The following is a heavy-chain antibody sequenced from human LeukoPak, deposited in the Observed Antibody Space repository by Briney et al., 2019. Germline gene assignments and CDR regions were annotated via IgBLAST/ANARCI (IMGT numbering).Heavy chain of an antibody. J-gene: IGHJ4*02. D-gene: IGHD6-13*01. CDR2: ISGSGGST. V-gene: IGHV3-23*01. CDR3: AKHIAATGPYYFDY. Sequence: GGSLRLSCAASGFTFSSYSMNWVRQAPGKGLEWVSVISGSGGSTYYADSVKGRFTISRDNSKNTLYLQMNSLRAEDTAVYYCAKHIAATGPYYFDYWGQGTLVTVSS. CDR1: GFTFSSYS.